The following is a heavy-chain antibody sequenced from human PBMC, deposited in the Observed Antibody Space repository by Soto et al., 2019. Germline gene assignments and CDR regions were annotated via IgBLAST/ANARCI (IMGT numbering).Heavy chain of an antibody. J-gene: IGHJ4*02. D-gene: IGHD2-21*02. V-gene: IGHV4-4*02. CDR1: GGSISSSNW. CDR2: IYHSGST. Sequence: KTSETLSLTCAVSGGSISSSNWWSWVRQPPGKGLEWIGEIYHSGSTNYNPSLKSRVTISVDKSKNQFSLKLSSVTAADTAVYYCAREGSDPTRHFDYWGQGTLVTVSS. CDR3: AREGSDPTRHFDY.